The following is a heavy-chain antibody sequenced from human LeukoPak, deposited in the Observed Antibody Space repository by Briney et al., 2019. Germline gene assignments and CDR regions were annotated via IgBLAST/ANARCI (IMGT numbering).Heavy chain of an antibody. J-gene: IGHJ4*02. CDR1: GFTFSSYE. CDR2: ISSSRSTI. CDR3: ASGYGETRGYFDY. Sequence: GGSLRLSCAASGFTFSSYEMNWVRQAPGKGLEWISYISSSRSTIYYADSVKGRFTISRDNAKNSLYMQMTRLRAEDTAVYYCASGYGETRGYFDYGGRGTLVTVSS. V-gene: IGHV3-48*03. D-gene: IGHD4-17*01.